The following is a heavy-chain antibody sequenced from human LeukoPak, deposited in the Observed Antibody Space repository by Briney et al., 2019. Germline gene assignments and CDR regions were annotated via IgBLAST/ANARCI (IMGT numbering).Heavy chain of an antibody. J-gene: IGHJ3*01. D-gene: IGHD1/OR15-1a*01. CDR3: ARVMVTFTWITTAPRNPFDF. CDR1: GFTFSSYA. CDR2: ISGSGGST. V-gene: IGHV3-23*01. Sequence: GGSLRLSCAASGFTFSSYAMSWVRQAPGKGLEWVSAISGSGGSTYYADSVKGRFTISRDNSKNTLYLQMNSLRAEDTAVYYCARVMVTFTWITTAPRNPFDFWGQGRLVTVSS.